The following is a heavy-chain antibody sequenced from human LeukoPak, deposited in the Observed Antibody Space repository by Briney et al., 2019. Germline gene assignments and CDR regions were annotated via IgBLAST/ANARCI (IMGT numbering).Heavy chain of an antibody. V-gene: IGHV4-4*07. CDR3: ARADRGRVERTTGWFDP. J-gene: IGHJ5*02. Sequence: SETLSLTCTVSGGSISSYYWSWIRQPAGKGLEWIGRIYTSGSTNYNPSLKSRVTMSVDTSKNRFSLKLSSVTAADTAVYYCARADRGRVERTTGWFDPWGQGTLVTVSS. D-gene: IGHD1-1*01. CDR2: IYTSGST. CDR1: GGSISSYY.